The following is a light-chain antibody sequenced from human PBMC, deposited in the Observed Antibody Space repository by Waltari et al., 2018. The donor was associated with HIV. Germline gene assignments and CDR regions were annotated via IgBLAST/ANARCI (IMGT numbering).Light chain of an antibody. CDR2: KAS. J-gene: IGKJ2*01. CDR3: QQYSSYQYT. V-gene: IGKV1-5*03. CDR1: QSISNS. Sequence: DIQMTQSPTTLSASVGDRVTITCRASQSISNSLAWYQQKPGKAPKLLIYKASSLESGVPSRFSGSVSGTELTLTISSLQPDDFATYYCQQYSSYQYTFGQGTKLEIK.